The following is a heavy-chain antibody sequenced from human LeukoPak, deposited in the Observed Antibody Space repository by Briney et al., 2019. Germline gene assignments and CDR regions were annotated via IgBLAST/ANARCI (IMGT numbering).Heavy chain of an antibody. D-gene: IGHD6-19*01. J-gene: IGHJ4*02. CDR1: GFTFSSYS. Sequence: GGSLRLSCAASGFTFSSYSMNWVRQAPGKGLEWVSSISSSSSYVYYADSVKGRFTISRDNAKNSLYLQMNSLRAEDTAVYYCARDGQWLVGYFDYWGQGTLVTVSS. V-gene: IGHV3-21*01. CDR2: ISSSSSYV. CDR3: ARDGQWLVGYFDY.